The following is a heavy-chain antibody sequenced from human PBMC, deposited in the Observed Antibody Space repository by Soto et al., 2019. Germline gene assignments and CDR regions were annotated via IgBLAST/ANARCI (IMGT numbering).Heavy chain of an antibody. Sequence: EVQLVESGGGLVQPGGSLRLSCAASGFTFSSYSMNWVRQAPGKGLEWVSYISSSSSTIYYADSVKGRFTISRDNAKNSLYQQMNSLRAEDTAVYYCARPPRGWYTTGYCGGDCYSSYWGQGTLVTVSS. CDR3: ARPPRGWYTTGYCGGDCYSSY. CDR2: ISSSSSTI. CDR1: GFTFSSYS. D-gene: IGHD2-21*01. V-gene: IGHV3-48*01. J-gene: IGHJ4*02.